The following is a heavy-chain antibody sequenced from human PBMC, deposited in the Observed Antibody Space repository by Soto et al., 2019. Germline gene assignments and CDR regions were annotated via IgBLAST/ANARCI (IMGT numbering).Heavy chain of an antibody. V-gene: IGHV4-59*01. CDR2: IYYSGST. CDR3: ETRYSSSYNYYYYGMDV. J-gene: IGHJ6*02. D-gene: IGHD6-6*01. CDR1: GGSISSYY. Sequence: PSETLSLTCTVSGGSISSYYWSWIRQPPGKGLEWIGDIYYSGSTNYNPSLKSRVTISVDTSKNQFSLKLSSVTAADTAVYYCETRYSSSYNYYYYGMDVWGQGTTVTVSS.